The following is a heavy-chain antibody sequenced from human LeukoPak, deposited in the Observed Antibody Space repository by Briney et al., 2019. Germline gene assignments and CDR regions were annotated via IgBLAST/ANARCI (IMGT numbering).Heavy chain of an antibody. CDR2: IKSDGRST. V-gene: IGHV3-74*01. Sequence: GESLRLSCAASGFTFSSYWMHWVRQAPGKGLVWLSRIKSDGRSTSYADSVKGRITISRDNAKSTLYLQMNGLRAEDTAVYYCARDNGDYVSVDYWGQGTLVTVSS. J-gene: IGHJ4*02. CDR1: GFTFSSYW. CDR3: ARDNGDYVSVDY. D-gene: IGHD4-17*01.